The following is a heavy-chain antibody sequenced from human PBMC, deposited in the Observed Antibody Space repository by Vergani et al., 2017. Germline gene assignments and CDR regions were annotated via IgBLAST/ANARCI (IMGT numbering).Heavy chain of an antibody. D-gene: IGHD4-17*01. J-gene: IGHJ5*02. CDR1: GFTFISTA. Sequence: QMQLVQSGPEVKKPGTSVKVSCKASGFTFISTAMQWVRQARGQRLEWIGWVVVGSGNTNDEQKFQERVTITRDRSTSTAYMGLSSLRCEYTAVYYCAADRDGDYLNXFDAWGQGTLVTVAS. CDR3: AADRDGDYLNXFDA. V-gene: IGHV1-58*02. CDR2: VVVGSGNT.